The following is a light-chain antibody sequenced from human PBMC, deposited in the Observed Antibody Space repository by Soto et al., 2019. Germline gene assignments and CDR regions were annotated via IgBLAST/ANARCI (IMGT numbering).Light chain of an antibody. J-gene: IGKJ5*01. V-gene: IGKV3D-15*01. CDR2: GAS. Sequence: EIVMTQSPATLSVSPGERATLSCRASQSVRRNLAWYQQKPGQAPRLLIYGASTRAPGIPARFSGLGSGTDFTLTISSLQSEDFAIYYCQQYNNWPAITFGQGTRLEIK. CDR3: QQYNNWPAIT. CDR1: QSVRRN.